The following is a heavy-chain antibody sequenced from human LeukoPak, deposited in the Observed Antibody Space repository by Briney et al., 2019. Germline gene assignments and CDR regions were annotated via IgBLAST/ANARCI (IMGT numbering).Heavy chain of an antibody. CDR3: ARDWGEHDYGGNSGFDY. CDR1: GFTFSSYS. V-gene: IGHV4-39*07. D-gene: IGHD4-23*01. CDR2: IYYSGST. J-gene: IGHJ4*02. Sequence: TSGGSLRLSCAASGFTFSSYSMNWIRQPPGKGLEWIGSIYYSGSTYYNPSLKSRVTISVDTSKNQFSLKLSSVTAADTAVYYCARDWGEHDYGGNSGFDYWGQGTLVTVSS.